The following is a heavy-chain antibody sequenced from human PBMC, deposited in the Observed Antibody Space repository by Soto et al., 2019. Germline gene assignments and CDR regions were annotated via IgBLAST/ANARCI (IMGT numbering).Heavy chain of an antibody. J-gene: IGHJ4*02. D-gene: IGHD1-7*01. CDR1: GGSFTSNNW. Sequence: QVQLQESGPGLVKPSGTLSLTCAVSGGSFTSNNWWTWVRQPPGQGLEWIGEIYRTGSTNYNPSLKSTVTISLDKSENHFSLKVTSLTAADTAVYYCASRDPGTSVDYWGQGTLVTVSS. V-gene: IGHV4-4*02. CDR3: ASRDPGTSVDY. CDR2: IYRTGST.